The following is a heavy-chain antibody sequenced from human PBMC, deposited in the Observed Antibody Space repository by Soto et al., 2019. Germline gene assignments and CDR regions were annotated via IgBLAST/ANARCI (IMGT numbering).Heavy chain of an antibody. Sequence: ALVKVSCNASGYTFTSSVRSCTRQASGQGLEWMGIINPSGGSTSYAQKFRGRVTMTRDTSTSTVYMELSSLRSEDTAVYYCARAPNVDIVATIKLEYYYYGMDVWGQGTTVTVSS. CDR1: GYTFTSSV. D-gene: IGHD5-12*01. CDR3: ARAPNVDIVATIKLEYYYYGMDV. CDR2: INPSGGST. J-gene: IGHJ6*02. V-gene: IGHV1-46*01.